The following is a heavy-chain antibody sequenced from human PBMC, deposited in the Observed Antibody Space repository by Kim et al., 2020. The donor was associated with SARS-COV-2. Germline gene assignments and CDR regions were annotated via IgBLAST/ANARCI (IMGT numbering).Heavy chain of an antibody. CDR2: IYYSGST. D-gene: IGHD3-3*01. J-gene: IGHJ4*02. CDR3: ARAASTIFGVVNHFDY. CDR1: GGSISSGGYY. V-gene: IGHV4-31*03. Sequence: SETLSLTCTVSGGSISSGGYYWSWIRQHPGKGLEWIGYIYYSGSTYYNPSLKSRVTISVDTSKNQFSLKLSSVTAADTAVYDCARAASTIFGVVNHFDYWGQGTLVTVSS.